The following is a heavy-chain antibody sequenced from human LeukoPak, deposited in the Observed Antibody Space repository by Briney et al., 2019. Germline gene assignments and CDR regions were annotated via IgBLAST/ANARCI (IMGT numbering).Heavy chain of an antibody. CDR3: ARDQMITFGGAVY. V-gene: IGHV3-74*01. D-gene: IGHD3-16*01. CDR1: GFTFSSYR. J-gene: IGHJ4*02. CDR2: INSDGSST. Sequence: GGSLRLSCAASGFTFSSYRMHWVRQAPGKGLVWVSRINSDGSSTSYAGSVKGRFTISRDNAKNTLYLQMNSQRDKDAAVYYCARDQMITFGGAVYWCQGTLVTVSS.